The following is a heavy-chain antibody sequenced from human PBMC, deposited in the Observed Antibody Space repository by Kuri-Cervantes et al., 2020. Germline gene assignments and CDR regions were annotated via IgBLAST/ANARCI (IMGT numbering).Heavy chain of an antibody. CDR2: MNPNSGNT. CDR3: AREGESSSSWYGNYYYYMDV. J-gene: IGHJ6*03. Sequence: ASVKVSCKASGYTFTSYDVNWVRQATGQGLEWMGWMNPNSGNTGYAQKFQGRVTMTRNTSISTAYMELSSLRSEDTAVYYCAREGESSSSWYGNYYYYMDVWGKGTTVTVSS. D-gene: IGHD6-13*01. CDR1: GYTFTSYD. V-gene: IGHV1-8*02.